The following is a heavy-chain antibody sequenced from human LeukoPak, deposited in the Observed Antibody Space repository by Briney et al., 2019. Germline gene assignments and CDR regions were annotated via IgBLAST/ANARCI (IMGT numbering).Heavy chain of an antibody. J-gene: IGHJ4*02. CDR3: ARGRDGWYNY. Sequence: PGGSLRLSCAASGFTFSSSWMSWVRQLPGKGLEWVANIKQDGSETYYVDSLKGRFTISRDNAKSSLYLQMNSLRAEDTAVYYCARGRDGWYNYWGQGTLVTVSS. V-gene: IGHV3-7*01. D-gene: IGHD6-19*01. CDR1: GFTFSSSW. CDR2: IKQDGSET.